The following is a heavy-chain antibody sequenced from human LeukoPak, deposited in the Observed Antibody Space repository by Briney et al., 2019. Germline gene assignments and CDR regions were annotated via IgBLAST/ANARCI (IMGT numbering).Heavy chain of an antibody. CDR3: ARSRFQLWLLFDY. CDR2: VFYSGST. D-gene: IGHD5-18*01. J-gene: IGHJ4*02. CDR1: GGSISSYY. Sequence: SETLSLTCAVSGGSISSYYWSWIRQPPGKGLEWIGYVFYSGSTNYNPSLKSRVTISLDTSKNQFSLKLSSVTAADTAVYYCARSRFQLWLLFDYWGQGTLVTVSS. V-gene: IGHV4-59*08.